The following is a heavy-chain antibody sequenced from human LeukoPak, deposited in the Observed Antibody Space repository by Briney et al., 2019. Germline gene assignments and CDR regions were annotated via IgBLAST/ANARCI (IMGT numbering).Heavy chain of an antibody. Sequence: SETLSLTCAVSGYSISSGYYWGWIRQPPGKGLEWIGSMFHSGSTYYNPSLKSRVTISVDKSKNHFSLKLSSVSAAHTAVYYCARSLSRGYSGFRVSPFDYWGQGTLVTVSS. CDR3: ARSLSRGYSGFRVSPFDY. J-gene: IGHJ4*02. V-gene: IGHV4-38-2*01. D-gene: IGHD5-12*01. CDR2: MFHSGST. CDR1: GYSISSGYY.